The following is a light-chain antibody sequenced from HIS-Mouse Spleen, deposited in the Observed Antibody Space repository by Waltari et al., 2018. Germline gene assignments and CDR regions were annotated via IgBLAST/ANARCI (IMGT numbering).Light chain of an antibody. CDR1: QSLLHSNGYNY. CDR2: LGS. J-gene: IGKJ3*01. V-gene: IGKV2-28*01. CDR3: MQALQTPFT. Sequence: DIVMTQSPLSLPVTPGEPASISCRSSQSLLHSNGYNYLDWYLQKPGQSPQLLIYLGSNRASGVPGRFSGRGSGTDFTLKISRVEAEDVGVYYCMQALQTPFTFGPGTKVDIK.